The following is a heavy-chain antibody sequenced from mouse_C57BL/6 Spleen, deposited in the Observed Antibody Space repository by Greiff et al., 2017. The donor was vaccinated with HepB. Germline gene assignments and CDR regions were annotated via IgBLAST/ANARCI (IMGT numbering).Heavy chain of an antibody. V-gene: IGHV6-3*01. J-gene: IGHJ4*01. CDR3: PLITTVVAPYAMDY. Sequence: DVKLVESGGGLVQPGGSMKLSCVASGFTFSNYWMNWVRQSPEKGLEWVAQIRLKSDNYATHYAESVKGRFTISRDDSKSSVYLQMNNLRAEDTGIYYCPLITTVVAPYAMDYWGQGTSVTVSS. D-gene: IGHD1-1*01. CDR1: GFTFSNYW. CDR2: IRLKSDNYAT.